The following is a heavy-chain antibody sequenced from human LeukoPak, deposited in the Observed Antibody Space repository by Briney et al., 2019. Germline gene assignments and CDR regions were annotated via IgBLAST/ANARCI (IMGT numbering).Heavy chain of an antibody. CDR2: VSYSGSP. D-gene: IGHD4-11*01. CDR1: GGPIRGTSYY. V-gene: IGHV4-39*01. J-gene: IGHJ4*02. Sequence: SETLSLTCIVSGGPIRGTSYYWGWIRQSPGKGLEWIGSVSYSGSPYYNPSLKSRVAISIDTSKNLFSLELASVTAADTAVYYCARPLTGYSNTFVYWGQGTMVTVSS. CDR3: ARPLTGYSNTFVY.